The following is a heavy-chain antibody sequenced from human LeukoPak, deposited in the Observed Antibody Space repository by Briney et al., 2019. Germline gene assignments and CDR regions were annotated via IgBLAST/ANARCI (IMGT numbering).Heavy chain of an antibody. Sequence: PSGTLSLTCAVSGGSISSGGYSWSWIRQPPGKGLEWIGYIYHSGSTYYNPSLKSRVTISVDRSKNQFSLKLSSVTAADTAVYYCARAVLYYYDSSGYFDYWGQGTLVTVSS. CDR3: ARAVLYYYDSSGYFDY. J-gene: IGHJ4*02. D-gene: IGHD3-22*01. CDR2: IYHSGST. CDR1: GGSISSGGYS. V-gene: IGHV4-30-2*01.